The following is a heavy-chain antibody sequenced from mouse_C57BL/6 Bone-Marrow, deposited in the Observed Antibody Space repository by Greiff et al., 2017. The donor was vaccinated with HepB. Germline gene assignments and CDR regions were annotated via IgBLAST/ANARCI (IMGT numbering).Heavy chain of an antibody. J-gene: IGHJ1*03. V-gene: IGHV7-1*01. D-gene: IGHD1-1*01. CDR2: SRNKANDYTT. CDR1: GFTFSDFY. CDR3: ARIGDFISYFDV. Sequence: EVKLVESGGGLVQSGRSLRLSCATSGFTFSDFYMEWVRQAPGKGLEWIAASRNKANDYTTEYSASVKGRFIVSRDTSQSILYLQMNALRAEDTAIYYCARIGDFISYFDVWGTGTTVTVSS.